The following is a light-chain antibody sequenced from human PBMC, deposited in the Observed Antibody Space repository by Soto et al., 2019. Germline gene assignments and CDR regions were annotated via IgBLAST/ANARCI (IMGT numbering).Light chain of an antibody. CDR2: EVS. Sequence: QSGLTQPASVSGSPGQSITISCNGTSSDVGSYNLVSWYQQHPGKAPKLMIYEVSKRPSGVSNRFSGSKSGNTASLTISGLQAEDEADYYCCSYAGSSTYVFGTGTKVTVL. J-gene: IGLJ1*01. V-gene: IGLV2-23*02. CDR3: CSYAGSSTYV. CDR1: SSDVGSYNL.